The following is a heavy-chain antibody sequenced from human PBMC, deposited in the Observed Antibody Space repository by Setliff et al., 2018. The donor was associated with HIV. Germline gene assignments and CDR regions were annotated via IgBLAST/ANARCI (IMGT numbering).Heavy chain of an antibody. CDR3: ARGRSCESDWCWLYYNYYYGMDV. CDR1: GGSISVSSHY. CDR2: ITDDGTA. Sequence: SETLSLTCAVSGGSISVSSHYWGWIRQSPGKGLEWIGEITDDGTATYTSSLKSRVTISLDTSKKQLSLKVTSVTAADTAIYYCARGRSCESDWCWLYYNYYYGMDVWAQGTAVTVSS. D-gene: IGHD2-8*01. V-gene: IGHV4-39*02. J-gene: IGHJ6*02.